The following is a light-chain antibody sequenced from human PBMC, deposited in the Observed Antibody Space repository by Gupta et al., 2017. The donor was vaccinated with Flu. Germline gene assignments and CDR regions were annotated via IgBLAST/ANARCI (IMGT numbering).Light chain of an antibody. CDR3: PSYESRLNGWV. Sequence: LIARNTIRRSGVPDRFSASRSGTSASLAITDLQAEDEAEYYCPSYESRLNGWVFGAGTKLTVL. V-gene: IGLV1-40*01. CDR2: RNT. J-gene: IGLJ3*02.